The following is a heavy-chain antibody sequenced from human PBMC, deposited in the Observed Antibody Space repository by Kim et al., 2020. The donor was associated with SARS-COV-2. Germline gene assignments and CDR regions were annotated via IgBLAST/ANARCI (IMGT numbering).Heavy chain of an antibody. Sequence: SVKGRLPITRDNAKNSLYLQMNSLRAEDTAVYYCARTYGGHGYDYGMDVWGQGTTVTVSS. CDR3: ARTYGGHGYDYGMDV. D-gene: IGHD5-12*01. V-gene: IGHV3-21*01. J-gene: IGHJ6*02.